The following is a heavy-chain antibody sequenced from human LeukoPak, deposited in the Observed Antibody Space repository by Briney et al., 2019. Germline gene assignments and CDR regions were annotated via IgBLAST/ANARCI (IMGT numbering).Heavy chain of an antibody. CDR1: GFPFSDYS. CDR2: IGISSGNT. Sequence: GGSLRLSCTASGFPFSDYSMNWVRQAPGKGLEWISYIGISSGNTKYADSVRGRFTISADNAKNSLYLQMNSLRVEDTAVYYCAKDHNYAFDNWGQGTLVSVSS. CDR3: AKDHNYAFDN. J-gene: IGHJ4*02. D-gene: IGHD1-1*01. V-gene: IGHV3-48*04.